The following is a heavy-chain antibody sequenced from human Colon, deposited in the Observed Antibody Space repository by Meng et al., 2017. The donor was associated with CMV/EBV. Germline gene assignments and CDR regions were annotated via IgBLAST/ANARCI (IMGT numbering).Heavy chain of an antibody. CDR3: ARRSVGGPPESFFDP. Sequence: SETLSLTCTVSGGSITNYHWAWFRQSPGKGLEWIGYVFHSGSTKHSPSLKSRVTISVDTSKNQFSLNLNSVTPADTAVYYCARRSVGGPPESFFDPWGQGTLVTVSS. V-gene: IGHV4-59*01. D-gene: IGHD3-10*01. CDR1: GGSITNYH. J-gene: IGHJ5*02. CDR2: VFHSGST.